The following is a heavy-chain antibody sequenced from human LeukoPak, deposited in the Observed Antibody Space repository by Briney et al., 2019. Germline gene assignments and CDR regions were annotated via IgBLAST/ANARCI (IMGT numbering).Heavy chain of an antibody. CDR1: GYTFTSYD. J-gene: IGHJ4*02. CDR3: ARGREIPTDFDY. Sequence: ASVKVSCKASGYTFTSYDINWVRQATRQGLEWMEWMNPNSGNTGYAQKFQGRVTMTRNTSISTAYMELSSLRSEDTAVYYCARGREIPTDFDYWGQGTLVTVSS. D-gene: IGHD2-2*02. V-gene: IGHV1-8*01. CDR2: MNPNSGNT.